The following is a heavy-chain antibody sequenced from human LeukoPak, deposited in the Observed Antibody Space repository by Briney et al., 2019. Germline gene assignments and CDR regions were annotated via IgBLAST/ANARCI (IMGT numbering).Heavy chain of an antibody. CDR3: AKDFHYYDSSGYYHFQH. CDR2: VSYDGSNK. CDR1: GFXXSSYG. D-gene: IGHD3-22*01. J-gene: IGHJ1*01. Sequence: GSLRLXXAASGFXXSSYGMHXVRQGPGKGLEWVXVVSYDGSNKYYADSVKGRFTISRDNSKNTLYLQMNSLRAEDTAVYYCAKDFHYYDSSGYYHFQHWGQGTLVTVSS. V-gene: IGHV3-30*18.